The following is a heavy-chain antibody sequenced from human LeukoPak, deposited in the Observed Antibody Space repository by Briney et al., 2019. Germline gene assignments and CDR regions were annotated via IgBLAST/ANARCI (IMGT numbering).Heavy chain of an antibody. CDR2: INPDNGDT. J-gene: IGHJ4*02. CDR1: GYSFTSQD. V-gene: IGHV1-3*03. CDR3: TLYNY. D-gene: IGHD2-2*02. Sequence: ASVKVSCKTSGYSFTSQDMHWVRQPPGQSLEWMGCINPDNGDTKYSQEFQGRVTITRDTSATTAYMELSSLRSDDMAVYYCTLYNYWGQGTLVTVSS.